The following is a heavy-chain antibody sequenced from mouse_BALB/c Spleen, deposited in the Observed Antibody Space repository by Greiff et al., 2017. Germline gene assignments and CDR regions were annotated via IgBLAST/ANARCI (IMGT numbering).Heavy chain of an antibody. J-gene: IGHJ4*01. CDR3: ARSSHYYGAMDY. V-gene: IGHV1-67*01. CDR1: GYTFTDYA. D-gene: IGHD1-2*01. Sequence: QVQLQQSGPELVRPGESVKISCKGSGYTFTDYAMHWVKQSHAKSLEWIGVISIYYDNTNYNQKFKGKATMTVDKSSSTAYMELARLTSEDSAIYYCARSSHYYGAMDYWGQGTSVTVSS. CDR2: ISIYYDNT.